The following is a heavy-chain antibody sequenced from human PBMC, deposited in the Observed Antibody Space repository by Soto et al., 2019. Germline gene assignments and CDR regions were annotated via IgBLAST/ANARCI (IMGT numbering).Heavy chain of an antibody. V-gene: IGHV1-69*06. D-gene: IGHD3-22*01. CDR1: GGTFSSYA. CDR2: IIPIFGTA. J-gene: IGHJ4*02. Sequence: SVKVSCKASGGTFSSYAISWVRQAPGQGLEWMGGIIPIFGTANYAQKFQGRVTITADKSTSTAYMELSSLRSEDTAVYYCARANYYDSSGYYYYFDYWGQGPLVTVSS. CDR3: ARANYYDSSGYYYYFDY.